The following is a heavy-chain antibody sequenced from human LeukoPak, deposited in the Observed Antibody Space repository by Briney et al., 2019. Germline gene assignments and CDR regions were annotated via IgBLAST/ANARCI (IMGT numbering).Heavy chain of an antibody. J-gene: IGHJ6*02. CDR1: GFTFSNAW. CDR3: TTDQTPRDYYYYYGMDV. CDR2: IKSKTDGGTT. Sequence: SGGSLRLSCAASGFTFSNAWMSWVRQAPGKGLEWVGRIKSKTDGGTTDYAAPVKGRFTISRDDSKNTLYLQMNSLKTGDTAVYYCTTDQTPRDYYYYYGMDVWGQGTTVTVSS. V-gene: IGHV3-15*01.